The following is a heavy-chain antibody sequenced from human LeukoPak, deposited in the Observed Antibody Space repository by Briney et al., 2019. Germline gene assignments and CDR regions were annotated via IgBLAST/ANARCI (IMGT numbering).Heavy chain of an antibody. CDR1: GGSFSGYY. Sequence: PSETLPLTCAVYGGSFSGYYWSWIRQPPGKGLEWIGEINHSGSTNYNPSLRSRVTISVDTSKNQFSLKLSSVTAADTAVYYCARASRGGFWSGYYPFDYWGQGTLVTVSS. D-gene: IGHD3-3*01. CDR2: INHSGST. V-gene: IGHV4-34*01. CDR3: ARASRGGFWSGYYPFDY. J-gene: IGHJ4*02.